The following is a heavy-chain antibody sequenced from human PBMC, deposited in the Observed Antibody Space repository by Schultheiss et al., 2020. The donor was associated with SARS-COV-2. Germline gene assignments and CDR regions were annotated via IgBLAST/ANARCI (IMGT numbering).Heavy chain of an antibody. J-gene: IGHJ4*02. V-gene: IGHV4-39*01. D-gene: IGHD1-26*01. CDR3: ARHLSPRGGIYHFDY. CDR1: GASISSSSYY. Sequence: SETLSLTCTVSGASISSSSYYWGWIRQPPGKGLEWIGSIYYSGNTYYNPSLKSRVTISVDTSKNQFSLKLSSVTAADKAVYYCARHLSPRGGIYHFDYWGQGTLVTVSS. CDR2: IYYSGNT.